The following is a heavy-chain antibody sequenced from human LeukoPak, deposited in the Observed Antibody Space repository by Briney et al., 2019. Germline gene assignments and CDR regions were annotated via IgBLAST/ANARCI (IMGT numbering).Heavy chain of an antibody. CDR1: GGSFSGYY. CDR2: INHSGST. D-gene: IGHD3-10*01. Sequence: SETLSLTCAVYGGSFSGYYWSWIRQPPGKGLEWIGEINHSGSTNYNPSLKSRVTISVDASRNQFSLRLNSVTAADTAVYYCAKSNGYGLIDIWGQGTMVTVSS. CDR3: AKSNGYGLIDI. V-gene: IGHV4-34*01. J-gene: IGHJ3*02.